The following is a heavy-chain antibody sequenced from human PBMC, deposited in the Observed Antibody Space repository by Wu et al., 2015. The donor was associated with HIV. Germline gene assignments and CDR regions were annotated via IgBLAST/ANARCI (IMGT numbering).Heavy chain of an antibody. CDR1: GYTFTDFY. CDR2: INPNSG. CDR3: AGNTVAGTVY. Sequence: QVQLVQSGTEVKKPGASVRVSCKASGYTFTDFYIHWVRQAPGQGLEWMGWINPNSGDTSISTAYMELSRLRSDDTAVYYCAGNTVAGTVYWGQGTLVTVSS. J-gene: IGHJ4*02. D-gene: IGHD6-19*01. V-gene: IGHV1-2*02.